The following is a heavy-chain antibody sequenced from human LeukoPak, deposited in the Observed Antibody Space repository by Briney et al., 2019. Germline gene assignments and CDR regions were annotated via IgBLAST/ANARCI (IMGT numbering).Heavy chain of an antibody. CDR3: ARLGDLVEGVTAFDY. CDR2: IYPGDSDV. CDR1: GYRFTNYW. J-gene: IGHJ4*02. D-gene: IGHD3-10*01. Sequence: GESLKISCQGFGYRFTNYWAAWVRQMPGKGLEWVGIIYPGDSDVKYSPSFQGQVTISDDKSSSTAYLQWNSLKASDTATYYCARLGDLVEGVTAFDYWGQGTLVAVSS. V-gene: IGHV5-51*02.